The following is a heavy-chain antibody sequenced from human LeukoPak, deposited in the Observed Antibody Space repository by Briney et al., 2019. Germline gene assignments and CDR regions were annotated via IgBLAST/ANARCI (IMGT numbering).Heavy chain of an antibody. J-gene: IGHJ4*02. V-gene: IGHV3-7*01. Sequence: GGSLRLSCAASGFTFSNYWMTWVRQAPGKGLEWVAVINQDATKEYYMDSVKARFTISRDNAKNSVSLQMNSLRAEETAVYYCVRDGGVSGYNLLDYWGQGTFVTVSS. CDR1: GFTFSNYW. CDR3: VRDGGVSGYNLLDY. CDR2: INQDATKE. D-gene: IGHD5-12*01.